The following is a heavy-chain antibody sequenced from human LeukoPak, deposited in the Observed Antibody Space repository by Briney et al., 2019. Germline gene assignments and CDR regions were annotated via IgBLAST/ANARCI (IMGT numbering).Heavy chain of an antibody. CDR3: ARMAYCGGDCLGGFDY. CDR1: GYSFTSYW. D-gene: IGHD2-21*02. V-gene: IGHV5-51*01. CDR2: IYPGDSDT. J-gene: IGHJ4*02. Sequence: GESLKISCKGSGYSFTSYWIGWVRQMPGKGLEWMGIIYPGDSDTRYSPSFQGQVTISADKSISTAYLQWSSLKASDTAMYYCARMAYCGGDCLGGFDYWGQGTLVTVSS.